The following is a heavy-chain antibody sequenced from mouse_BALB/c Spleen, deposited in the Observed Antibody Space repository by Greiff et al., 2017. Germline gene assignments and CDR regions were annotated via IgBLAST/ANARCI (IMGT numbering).Heavy chain of an antibody. V-gene: IGHV2-2*02. Sequence: QVQLQQSGPGLVQPSQSLSITCTVSGFSLTSYGVHWVRQSPGKGLEWLGVIWSGGSTDYNAAFISRLSISKDNSKSQVFFKMNSLQANDTAIYYCASTTVPHMVYAMDYWGQGTSVTVSS. CDR3: ASTTVPHMVYAMDY. D-gene: IGHD1-1*01. J-gene: IGHJ4*01. CDR1: GFSLTSYG. CDR2: IWSGGST.